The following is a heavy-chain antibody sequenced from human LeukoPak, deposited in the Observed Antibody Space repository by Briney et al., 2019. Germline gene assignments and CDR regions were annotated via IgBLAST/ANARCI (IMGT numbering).Heavy chain of an antibody. CDR3: ARDPDDRSGLDAFET. J-gene: IGHJ3*02. CDR2: MHSDGRT. V-gene: IGHV3-53*01. CDR1: GFSVSNNY. Sequence: GGSLRLSCAASGFSVSNNYINWVRQASGKGLEWVSVMHSDGRTFYADSVKGRFTISRDKSKNMFYLQMDSLRAEDTAVYYCARDPDDRSGLDAFETWGQGTEVTVS. D-gene: IGHD3-22*01.